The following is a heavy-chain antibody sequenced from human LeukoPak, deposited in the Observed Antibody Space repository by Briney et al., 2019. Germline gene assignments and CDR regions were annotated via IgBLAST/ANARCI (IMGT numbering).Heavy chain of an antibody. CDR3: ARGVVIAPQTFDY. J-gene: IGHJ4*02. Sequence: SETLSLTCTVSGGSISSGSYYWSWIRQPAGKGLEWIGRIYISGSTNYNPSLKSRVTISVDTSKNQFSLKLSSVTAADTAVYYCARGVVIAPQTFDYWGQGTLVTVSS. V-gene: IGHV4-61*02. CDR2: IYISGST. CDR1: GGSISSGSYY. D-gene: IGHD2-21*01.